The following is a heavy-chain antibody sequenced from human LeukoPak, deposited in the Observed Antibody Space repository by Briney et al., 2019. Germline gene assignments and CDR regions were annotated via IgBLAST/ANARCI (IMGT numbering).Heavy chain of an antibody. CDR2: IYPGDSDT. CDR3: ARHLDGGDTTVTKDWFDP. CDR1: GYSFTSYW. J-gene: IGHJ5*02. D-gene: IGHD4-17*01. Sequence: GESLKISCKGSGYSFTSYWIGWVRQMPEKGLEWMGIIYPGDSDTRYSPSFQGQVTISADKSISTAYLQWSSLKASDTAMYYCARHLDGGDTTVTKDWFDPWGQGTLVTVSS. V-gene: IGHV5-51*01.